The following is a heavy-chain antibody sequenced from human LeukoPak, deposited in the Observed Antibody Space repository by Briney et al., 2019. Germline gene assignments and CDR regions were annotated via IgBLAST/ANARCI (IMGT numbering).Heavy chain of an antibody. CDR1: GFIFDTYR. D-gene: IGHD1-1*01. J-gene: IGHJ4*02. CDR3: ARDSSGTTASDY. Sequence: PGGSLRLSCAASGFIFDTYRMNWVRQAPGKGLEWVSSISASGSYIYYADSLKSRFTMSRDNTKNSLYLQMNSLRAEDTAVYYCARDSSGTTASDYWGQGTLVTVSS. V-gene: IGHV3-21*01. CDR2: ISASGSYI.